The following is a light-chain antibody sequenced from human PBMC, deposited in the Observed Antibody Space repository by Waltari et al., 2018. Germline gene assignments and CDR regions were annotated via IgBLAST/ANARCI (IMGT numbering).Light chain of an antibody. CDR3: QQYYNTPFT. Sequence: DIVMTQSPDSLAVSLGERAPINCKSSQSVLYSSNNKNYLAWYQQKPGQPPKLLIYWASTRESGVPDRFSGSGSGTDFTLTINSLQAEDVAVYYCQQYYNTPFTFAPGTKVEFK. CDR1: QSVLYSSNNKNY. CDR2: WAS. J-gene: IGKJ3*01. V-gene: IGKV4-1*01.